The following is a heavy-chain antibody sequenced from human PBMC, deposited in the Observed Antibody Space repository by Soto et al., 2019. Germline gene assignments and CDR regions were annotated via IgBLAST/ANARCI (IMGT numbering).Heavy chain of an antibody. CDR2: IWYDGSNK. CDR3: ARDLLAAAAPITRFDY. V-gene: IGHV3-33*01. Sequence: GGSLRLSCAASGFTFSSYGMHWVRQAPGKGLEWVAVIWYDGSNKYYADSVKGRFTISRDNSKNTLYLQMNSLRAEDTAVYYCARDLLAAAAPITRFDYWGQGTLVTVSS. CDR1: GFTFSSYG. J-gene: IGHJ4*02. D-gene: IGHD6-13*01.